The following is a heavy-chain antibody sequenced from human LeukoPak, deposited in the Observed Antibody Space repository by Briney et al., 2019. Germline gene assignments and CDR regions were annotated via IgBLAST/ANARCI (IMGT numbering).Heavy chain of an antibody. CDR3: AKDREYSGYDSSTYYYYMDV. Sequence: PGGSLRLSCVASGFTFSTHAMHWVRQAPGKGLEYVSAISSDGTIIYYANSVKGRFTISRDNSKNTLYLQMNSLRAKDTAVYYCAKDREYSGYDSSTYYYYMDVWGKGTTVTVSS. D-gene: IGHD5-12*01. CDR1: GFTFSTHA. V-gene: IGHV3-64*01. CDR2: ISSDGTII. J-gene: IGHJ6*03.